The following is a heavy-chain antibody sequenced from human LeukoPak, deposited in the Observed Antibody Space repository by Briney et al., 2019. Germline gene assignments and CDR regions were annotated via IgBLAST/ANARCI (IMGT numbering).Heavy chain of an antibody. CDR2: IKQDGSEK. D-gene: IGHD3-3*01. V-gene: IGHV3-7*01. J-gene: IGHJ4*02. CDR3: ARDYDFWSGYYEDY. Sequence: GGSLRLSCAASGFIVSRNYMSWVRQAPGKGLEWVANIKQDGSEKYYVDSVKGRFTISRDNAKNSLYLQMNSLRAEDTAVYYCARDYDFWSGYYEDYWGQGTLVTVSS. CDR1: GFIVSRNY.